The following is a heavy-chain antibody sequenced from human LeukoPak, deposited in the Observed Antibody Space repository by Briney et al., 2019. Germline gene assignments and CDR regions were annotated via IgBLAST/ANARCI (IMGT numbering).Heavy chain of an antibody. V-gene: IGHV4-59*07. D-gene: IGHD6-13*01. J-gene: IGHJ3*02. Sequence: PDLLSLTSTENRNSISYYNWRYIRQRRSNKKKRIGYIYYSGSTNYNPSLKSRVTISVDTSKNQFSLKLSSVTAADTAVYYCARVGSSSWYKGESDAFDIWGQGTMVTVSS. CDR1: RNSISYYN. CDR2: IYYSGST. CDR3: ARVGSSSWYKGESDAFDI.